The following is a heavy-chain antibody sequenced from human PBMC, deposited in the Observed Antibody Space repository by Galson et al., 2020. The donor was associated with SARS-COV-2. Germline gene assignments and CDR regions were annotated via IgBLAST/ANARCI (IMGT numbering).Heavy chain of an antibody. Sequence: GESLKISCAASGLTVSINYMSWVRQAPGKGLEWVSVLYSGGGTYYADSVKGRFTIPRDNSQHTLYLQMDSLRADDTGVYYCARDKEDSGSYLAYDYMDVWGKGTTVTVSS. CDR3: ARDKEDSGSYLAYDYMDV. J-gene: IGHJ6*03. V-gene: IGHV3-53*01. CDR2: LYSGGGT. CDR1: GLTVSINY. D-gene: IGHD1-26*01.